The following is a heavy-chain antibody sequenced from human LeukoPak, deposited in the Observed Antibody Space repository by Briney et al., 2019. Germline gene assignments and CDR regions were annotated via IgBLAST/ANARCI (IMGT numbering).Heavy chain of an antibody. CDR1: GFTFSSYW. CDR2: IKQDGSEK. J-gene: IGHJ4*02. CDR3: AKGEYHQDGIGENRFDN. Sequence: GGSLRLSCAASGFTFSSYWMSWVRQAPGKGLEWVANIKQDGSEKYYVDSVRGRFTISRDNAKNSVFLQMSSLRPEDTAVYYCAKGEYHQDGIGENRFDNWGQGALVTVSS. V-gene: IGHV3-7*01. D-gene: IGHD5-24*01.